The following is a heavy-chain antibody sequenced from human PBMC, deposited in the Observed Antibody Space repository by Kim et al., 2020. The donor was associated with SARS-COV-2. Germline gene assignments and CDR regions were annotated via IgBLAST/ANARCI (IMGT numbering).Heavy chain of an antibody. J-gene: IGHJ6*02. CDR1: GGSISSYY. V-gene: IGHV4-59*13. CDR2: IYYSGST. CDR3: ARSPTRSGSGYYLRDYYGMDV. Sequence: SETLSLTCTVSGGSISSYYWSWIRQPPGKGLEWIGYIYYSGSTNYNPSLKSRVTISVDTSKNQFSLKLSSVTAADTAVYYCARSPTRSGSGYYLRDYYGMDVWGQGTTVTVSS. D-gene: IGHD3-22*01.